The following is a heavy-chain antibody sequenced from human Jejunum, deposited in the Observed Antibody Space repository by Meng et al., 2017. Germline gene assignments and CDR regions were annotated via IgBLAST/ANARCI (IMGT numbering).Heavy chain of an antibody. CDR1: GFSFSDYY. CDR3: TSAFDVDNYNYHEY. CDR2: ISSTGSDI. V-gene: IGHV3-11*04. J-gene: IGHJ4*02. D-gene: IGHD3-10*01. Sequence: GESLKISCAASGFSFSDYYMSWIRQAPGKGHEWVSFISSTGSDINYADSVKGRFTISRDNAKKSLYLQMNSLRAEDTAVYYCTSAFDVDNYNYHEYWGQGTLVTVSS.